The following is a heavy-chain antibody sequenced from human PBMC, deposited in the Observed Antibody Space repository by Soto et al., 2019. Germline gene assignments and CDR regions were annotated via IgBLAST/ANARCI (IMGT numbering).Heavy chain of an antibody. Sequence: PETLSLTCAVYGGSFSGYYWSWIRQPPGKGLEWIGEINHSGSTNYNPSLKSRVTISVDTSKNQFSLKLSSVTGADTAVYYCAKMRGGSYYFYYYGMDVWGQGTTVTVSS. CDR3: AKMRGGSYYFYYYGMDV. V-gene: IGHV4-34*01. D-gene: IGHD1-26*01. CDR2: INHSGST. CDR1: GGSFSGYY. J-gene: IGHJ6*02.